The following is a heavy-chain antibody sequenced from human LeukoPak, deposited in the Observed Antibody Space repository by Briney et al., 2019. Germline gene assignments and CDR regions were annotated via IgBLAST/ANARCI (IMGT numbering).Heavy chain of an antibody. Sequence: GASVKVSCKASGYTFTGYYMHWVRQAPGQGLEWMGWINPNSGGTNYAQKFQGRVTMTRDTSISTAYMELSRQRSDDTAVYYCARGYYGSGGEFDYWGQGTLVTVSS. V-gene: IGHV1-2*02. J-gene: IGHJ4*02. CDR1: GYTFTGYY. D-gene: IGHD3-10*01. CDR3: ARGYYGSGGEFDY. CDR2: INPNSGGT.